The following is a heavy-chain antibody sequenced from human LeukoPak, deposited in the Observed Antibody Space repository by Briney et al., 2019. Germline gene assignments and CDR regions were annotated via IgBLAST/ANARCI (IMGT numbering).Heavy chain of an antibody. Sequence: GGSLRLSCAASGFTFRSSWMHWVRQAPGKGLVWVSGINWNGGSTGYADSVKGRFTISRDNAKNSLYLQMNSLRAEDTAVYYCAELGITMIGGVWGKGTTVTISS. CDR2: INWNGGST. CDR1: GFTFRSSW. V-gene: IGHV3-20*04. CDR3: AELGITMIGGV. D-gene: IGHD3-10*02. J-gene: IGHJ6*04.